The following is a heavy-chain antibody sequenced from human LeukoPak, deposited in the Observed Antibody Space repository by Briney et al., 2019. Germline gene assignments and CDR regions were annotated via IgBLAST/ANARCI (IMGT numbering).Heavy chain of an antibody. J-gene: IGHJ6*02. D-gene: IGHD2-8*02. CDR3: AKSSWSGYYYGMDV. CDR2: ISSSSSYI. V-gene: IGHV3-21*04. CDR1: GFTFSSYS. Sequence: PGGSLRLSCAASGFTFSSYSMNWVRQAPGKGLEWVSSISSSSSYIYYADSVKGRFTISRDNSKNSLYLQMNSLRTEDTALYYCAKSSWSGYYYGMDVWGQGTTVTVSS.